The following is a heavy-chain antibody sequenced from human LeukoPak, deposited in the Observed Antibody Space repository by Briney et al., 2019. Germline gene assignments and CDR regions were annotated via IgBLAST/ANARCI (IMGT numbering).Heavy chain of an antibody. V-gene: IGHV3-30*01. CDR1: GFTFSTFA. J-gene: IGHJ6*03. Sequence: GGSLRLSCAASGFTFSTFAMHWARQAPGKGLEWVAVISYDGSNKHHADSVKGRFTISRDNSKNTLYLQMNSLRAGDTAVYYCARDVWYYMDVWGKGTTVAVSS. CDR2: ISYDGSNK. D-gene: IGHD2-21*01. CDR3: ARDVWYYMDV.